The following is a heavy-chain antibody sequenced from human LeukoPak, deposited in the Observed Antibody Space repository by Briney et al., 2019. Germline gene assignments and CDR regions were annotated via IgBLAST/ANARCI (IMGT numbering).Heavy chain of an antibody. CDR2: IIPILGIA. J-gene: IGHJ5*02. D-gene: IGHD3-10*01. CDR1: GGTFSSYA. Sequence: GASVKVSCKASGGTFSSYAISWVRQAPGQGLEGRGRIIPILGIANYAQKFQGRVTITADKSTSTAYMELSSLRSEDTAVYYCASWKYGSGSFHESNWFDPWGQGTLVTVSS. V-gene: IGHV1-69*04. CDR3: ASWKYGSGSFHESNWFDP.